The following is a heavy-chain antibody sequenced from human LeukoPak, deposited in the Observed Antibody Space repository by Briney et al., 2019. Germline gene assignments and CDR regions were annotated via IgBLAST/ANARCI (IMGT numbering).Heavy chain of an antibody. V-gene: IGHV4-39*07. CDR1: GGSISSSSYY. CDR2: IYYSGST. J-gene: IGHJ6*03. D-gene: IGHD3-10*02. Sequence: PSETLSLTCTVSGGSISSSSYYWGWIRQPPGKGLEWIGSIYYSGSTNYNPSLKSRVTISVDTSKNQFSLKLSSVTAADTAVYYCAGCSGSYQYYYYYYMDVWGKGTTVTISS. CDR3: AGCSGSYQYYYYYYMDV.